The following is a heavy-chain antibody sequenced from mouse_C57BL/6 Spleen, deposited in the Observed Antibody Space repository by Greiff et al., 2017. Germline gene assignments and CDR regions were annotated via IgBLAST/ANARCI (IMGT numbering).Heavy chain of an antibody. CDR1: GYAFTNYL. J-gene: IGHJ4*01. Sequence: QVQLQQSGAELVRPGTSVKVSCKASGYAFTNYLIEWVKQRPGQGLEWIGVINPGSGGTNYNEKFKGKATLTADKSTSTAYMQLSSLTSEDSAGYFCARGSSGYEGAMDYWGQGTSVTVSS. D-gene: IGHD3-2*02. CDR2: INPGSGGT. V-gene: IGHV1-54*01. CDR3: ARGSSGYEGAMDY.